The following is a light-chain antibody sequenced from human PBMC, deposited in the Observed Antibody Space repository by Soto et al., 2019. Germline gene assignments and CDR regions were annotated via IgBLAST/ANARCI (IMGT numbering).Light chain of an antibody. J-gene: IGKJ1*01. CDR1: QSITKK. Sequence: IVMTQSPDTLSVSPGERATLSCRASQSITKKLAWYQQKPGQAPRLLIFGAFTRAAGVPARFSGSGSGTEFTLIISSLQSEDSAVYYCQQYSNWPPTFGQGTKVDIK. V-gene: IGKV3-15*01. CDR2: GAF. CDR3: QQYSNWPPT.